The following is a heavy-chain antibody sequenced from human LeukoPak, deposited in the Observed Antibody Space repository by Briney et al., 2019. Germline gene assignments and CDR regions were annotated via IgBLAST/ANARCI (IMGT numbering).Heavy chain of an antibody. CDR3: ARAGHVITMIVVLDAFDI. CDR2: ISSSGSTI. CDR1: GFTFSSYE. D-gene: IGHD3-22*01. V-gene: IGHV3-48*03. Sequence: GGSLRLSCAASGFTFSSYEMNWVRQAPGKGLEWLSYISSSGSTIYYADSVKSRFTISRDNAKSSLYLQMNTLRAEDTAVYYCARAGHVITMIVVLDAFDIWGQGTMVTVSS. J-gene: IGHJ3*02.